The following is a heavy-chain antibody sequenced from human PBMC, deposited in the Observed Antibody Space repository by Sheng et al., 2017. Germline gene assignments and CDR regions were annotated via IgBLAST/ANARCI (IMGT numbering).Heavy chain of an antibody. Sequence: QVQLVESGGGVVQPGTSLRLSCAASGFTFRNSGMHWVRQAPGKGLEWVAVIWYDGSEKYYLDSVKGRFTISRDNSKNTVYLQLNSLRVEDTAVYYCARDQGTKGDSSAHGHMDVWGQGTTVSVSS. CDR2: IWYDGSEK. J-gene: IGHJ6*02. CDR1: GFTFRNSG. CDR3: ARDQGTKGDSSAHGHMDV. D-gene: IGHD3-10*01. V-gene: IGHV3-33*01.